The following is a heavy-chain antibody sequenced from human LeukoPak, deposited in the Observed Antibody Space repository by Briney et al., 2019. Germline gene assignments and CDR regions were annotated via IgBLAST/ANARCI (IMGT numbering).Heavy chain of an antibody. CDR3: ARDLGSPDYDFWSALDY. J-gene: IGHJ4*02. D-gene: IGHD3-3*01. Sequence: GASVKVSCKASGGTFSSYAISWVRQAPGQGLEWMGGIIPIFGTANYAQKFQGRVTITAVESTSTAYMELSSLRSEDTAVYYCARDLGSPDYDFWSALDYWGQGTLVTVSS. CDR2: IIPIFGTA. CDR1: GGTFSSYA. V-gene: IGHV1-69*13.